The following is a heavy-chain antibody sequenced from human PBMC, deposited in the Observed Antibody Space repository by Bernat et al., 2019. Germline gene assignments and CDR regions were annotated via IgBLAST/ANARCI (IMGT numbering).Heavy chain of an antibody. CDR3: AKDMVSATVTTIDY. D-gene: IGHD4-17*01. CDR1: GFTFSTYA. V-gene: IGHV3-23*04. Sequence: EVQLVESGGGLVQPGGSLRLSCAASGFTFSTYAMSWVRQAPGKGLEWVSTISSGGSTYYADSVKGRFTISRDNSKDTLFLQMNTLRAEDTAVYYCAKDMVSATVTTIDYWGQGTLVTVSS. J-gene: IGHJ4*02. CDR2: ISSGGST.